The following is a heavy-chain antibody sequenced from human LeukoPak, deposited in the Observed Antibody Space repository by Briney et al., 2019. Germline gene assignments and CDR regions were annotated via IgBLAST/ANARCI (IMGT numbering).Heavy chain of an antibody. CDR2: ISSSDGNSK. D-gene: IGHD3-3*01. CDR3: AKWSGNRPLYYFDY. J-gene: IGHJ4*02. V-gene: IGHV3-30*18. Sequence: GTSLRLSCATSGXTFTCCGMHWVRQASGKGLEWVAAISSSDGNSKYYADSVKGRFTISRDNSKNTVYLQMNRLRADDTAVYYCAKWSGNRPLYYFDYWGQGTLVTVSS. CDR1: GXTFTCCG.